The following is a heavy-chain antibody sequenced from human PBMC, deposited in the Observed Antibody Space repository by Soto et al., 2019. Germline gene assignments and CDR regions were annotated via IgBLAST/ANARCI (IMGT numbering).Heavy chain of an antibody. D-gene: IGHD2-2*01. Sequence: ASVKVSCKASGGTFSSYTISWVRQAPGQGLEWMGRIIPILGIANYAQKFQGRVTITADKSTSTAYMELSSLRSEDTAVYYWARSEPAAIYYMDVWGKGTTVTVSS. J-gene: IGHJ6*03. CDR2: IIPILGIA. V-gene: IGHV1-69*02. CDR3: ARSEPAAIYYMDV. CDR1: GGTFSSYT.